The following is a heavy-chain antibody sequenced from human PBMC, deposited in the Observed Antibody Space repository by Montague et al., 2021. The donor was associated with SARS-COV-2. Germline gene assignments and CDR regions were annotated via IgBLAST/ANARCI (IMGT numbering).Heavy chain of an antibody. CDR1: GASITSSNW. D-gene: IGHD2-15*01. CDR3: ARQIQQVVLSPAKLTNWFDP. V-gene: IGHV4-4*02. CDR2: IYHSGST. J-gene: IGHJ5*02. Sequence: SETLSLTCTVSGASITSSNWWNWVRQPPGKGLEWIGQIYHSGSTNHNPSLKSRLSLSLDKSKNQFSLNLSSVTAADTAVYYCARQIQQVVLSPAKLTNWFDPWGLGTLVTVAS.